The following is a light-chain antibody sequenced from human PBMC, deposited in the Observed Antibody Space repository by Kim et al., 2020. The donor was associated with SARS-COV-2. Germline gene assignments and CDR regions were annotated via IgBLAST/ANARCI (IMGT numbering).Light chain of an antibody. V-gene: IGKV3-20*01. CDR2: DVS. Sequence: SPGERATLSCRASQSIYSNSLAWYQQKPGQAPRLLMYDVSNRATGIPDRFSGSGSGTDFTLTISRLEPEDLAVYHCQQYSGSPRTFGQGTKVDIK. CDR3: QQYSGSPRT. CDR1: QSIYSNS. J-gene: IGKJ1*01.